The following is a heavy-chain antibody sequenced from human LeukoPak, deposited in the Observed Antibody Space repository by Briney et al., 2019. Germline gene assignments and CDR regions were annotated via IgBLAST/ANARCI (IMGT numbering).Heavy chain of an antibody. D-gene: IGHD7-27*01. V-gene: IGHV4-39*01. CDR1: GFTFSSYE. CDR3: ARGLLGCAFDI. J-gene: IGHJ3*02. Sequence: GSLRLSCAASGFTFSSYEMNWVRQPPGKGLEWIGSIYYSGSTYYNPSLKSRVTISVDTSKNQFSLKLSSVTAADTAVYYCARGLLGCAFDIWGQGTMVTVSS. CDR2: IYYSGST.